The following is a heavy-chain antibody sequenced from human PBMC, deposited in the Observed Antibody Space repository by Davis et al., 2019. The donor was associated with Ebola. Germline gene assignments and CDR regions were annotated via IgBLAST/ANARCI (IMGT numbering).Heavy chain of an antibody. V-gene: IGHV3-23*01. J-gene: IGHJ4*02. CDR2: ISGSGGST. CDR1: GFTFSSYA. Sequence: GESLKISCAASGFTFSSYAMSWVRQAPGKGLEWVSAISGSGGSTYYADSVKGRFTISRDNSKNTLYLQMNSLRAEDTAVYYCAKDHELEVTAFDYWGQGTLVTVSS. CDR3: AKDHELEVTAFDY. D-gene: IGHD3-3*01.